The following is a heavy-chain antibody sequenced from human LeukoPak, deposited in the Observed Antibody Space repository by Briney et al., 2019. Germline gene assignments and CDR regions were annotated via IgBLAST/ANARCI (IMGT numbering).Heavy chain of an antibody. CDR2: ISWNSGSI. CDR3: AEDRYEQWLVFDY. V-gene: IGHV3-9*01. Sequence: PGRSLRLSCAASGFTFDDYAMHWVRQAPGKGLEWVSGISWNSGSIGYADSVKGRFTISRDNAKNSLYLQMNSLRAEDTALYYSAEDRYEQWLVFDYWGQGTLVTVSS. D-gene: IGHD6-19*01. J-gene: IGHJ4*02. CDR1: GFTFDDYA.